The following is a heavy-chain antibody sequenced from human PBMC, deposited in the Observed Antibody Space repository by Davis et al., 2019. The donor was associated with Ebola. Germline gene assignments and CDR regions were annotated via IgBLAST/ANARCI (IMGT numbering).Heavy chain of an antibody. D-gene: IGHD4-23*01. CDR3: ARAPGRLGGNSARFDY. CDR2: ISYSGST. J-gene: IGHJ4*02. V-gene: IGHV4-34*01. CDR1: GGSFSGYY. Sequence: MPSETLSLTCAVYGGSFSGYYWSWIRQPPGKGLEWIGEISYSGSTNYNPFLKSRVTMSVDTSKNQISLKLSSVTAADTAVYYCARAPGRLGGNSARFDYWGPGTLVTVSS.